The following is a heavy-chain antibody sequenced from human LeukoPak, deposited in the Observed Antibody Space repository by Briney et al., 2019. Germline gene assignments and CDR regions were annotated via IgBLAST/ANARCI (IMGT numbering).Heavy chain of an antibody. Sequence: ASVKVSCKASGYTFTSYAMNWVRQAPGQGLEWMGWINTNTGNPTYAQGFTGRFVFSLDTSVSTAYLQISSLKAEDTAVYYCARGWQQLVHGWFDPWGQGTLVTVSS. V-gene: IGHV7-4-1*02. D-gene: IGHD6-13*01. CDR3: ARGWQQLVHGWFDP. CDR1: GYTFTSYA. J-gene: IGHJ5*02. CDR2: INTNTGNP.